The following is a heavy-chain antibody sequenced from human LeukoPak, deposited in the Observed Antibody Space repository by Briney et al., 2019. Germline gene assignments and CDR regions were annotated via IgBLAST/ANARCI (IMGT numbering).Heavy chain of an antibody. CDR1: GFTLSSYG. CDR2: ISYDGSNK. J-gene: IGHJ6*02. CDR3: AKDLSRGELYYYGMDV. D-gene: IGHD1-26*01. V-gene: IGHV3-30*18. Sequence: GRSLRLSCAASGFTLSSYGMHWVRQAPGKGLEWVAVISYDGSNKYYADSVKGRFTISRDNSKNTLCLQMNSLRAEDTAVYYCAKDLSRGELYYYGMDVWGQGTTVTVSS.